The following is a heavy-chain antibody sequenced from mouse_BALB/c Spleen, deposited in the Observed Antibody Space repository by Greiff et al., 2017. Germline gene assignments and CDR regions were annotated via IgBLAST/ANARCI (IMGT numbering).Heavy chain of an antibody. CDR3: ARDPYGYDWFAY. V-gene: IGHV3-6*02. CDR2: ISYDGSN. Sequence: EVQVVESGPGLVKPSQSLSLTCSVTGYSITSGYYWNWIRQFPGNKLEWMGYISYDGSNNYNPSLKNRISITRDTSKNQFFLKLNSVTTEDTATYYCARDPYGYDWFAYWGQGTLVTVSA. CDR1: GYSITSGYY. D-gene: IGHD2-2*01. J-gene: IGHJ3*01.